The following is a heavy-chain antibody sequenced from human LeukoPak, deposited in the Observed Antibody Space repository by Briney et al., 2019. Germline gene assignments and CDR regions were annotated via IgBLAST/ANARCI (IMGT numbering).Heavy chain of an antibody. CDR1: GGTFSSYA. CDR3: ASNLLYCSSTSCYFDY. J-gene: IGHJ4*02. V-gene: IGHV1-69*01. CDR2: IIPIFGTA. Sequence: SVKVSCKASGGTFSSYAISWVRQAPGQGLEWMGGIIPIFGTANYAQKFQSRVTITADESTSTAYMELSSLRSEDTAVYYCASNLLYCSSTSCYFDYWGQGTLVTVSS. D-gene: IGHD2-2*01.